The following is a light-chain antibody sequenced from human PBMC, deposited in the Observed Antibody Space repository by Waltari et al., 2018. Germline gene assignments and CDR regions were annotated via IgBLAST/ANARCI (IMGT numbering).Light chain of an antibody. V-gene: IGKV2-30*02. CDR1: HSLVHSDGNTY. CDR3: MQGTQWPRT. J-gene: IGKJ1*01. CDR2: KVS. Sequence: DVVLTQSPLSLHVTLGQLASISCRPGHSLVHSDGNTYLNWLQQRPGQSPRRLIYKVSKRDPGGPDRFRGSGSGTDFTLKISRVEAEDVGVYDCMQGTQWPRTFGQGTKVQIK.